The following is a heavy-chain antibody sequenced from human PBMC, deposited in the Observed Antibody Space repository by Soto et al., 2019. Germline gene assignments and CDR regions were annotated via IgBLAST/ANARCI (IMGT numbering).Heavy chain of an antibody. Sequence: QVQLVESGGGVVQPGRSLRLSCAASGFTFSSYGMHWVRQAPGKGLEWVAVIWYDGSNKYYADSVKGRFTISRDNSKNTLYLQMNSLRAEDTAVYYCARDRGSTPYGDYDYWGQGTLVTVSS. CDR1: GFTFSSYG. J-gene: IGHJ4*02. V-gene: IGHV3-33*01. CDR3: ARDRGSTPYGDYDY. D-gene: IGHD4-17*01. CDR2: IWYDGSNK.